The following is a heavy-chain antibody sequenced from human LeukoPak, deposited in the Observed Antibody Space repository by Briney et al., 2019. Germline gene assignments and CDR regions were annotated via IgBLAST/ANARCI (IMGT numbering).Heavy chain of an antibody. CDR2: IWYDGSNK. Sequence: GRSLRLSCAASGFTFSSYGMHWVRQAPGKGLEWVAVIWYDGSNKYYADSVKGRFTISRDNAKNTLHLQMNSLRAEDTAVYYCARDRAAGGGFDPWGQGTLVTVSS. V-gene: IGHV3-33*01. CDR1: GFTFSSYG. J-gene: IGHJ5*02. D-gene: IGHD6-19*01. CDR3: ARDRAAGGGFDP.